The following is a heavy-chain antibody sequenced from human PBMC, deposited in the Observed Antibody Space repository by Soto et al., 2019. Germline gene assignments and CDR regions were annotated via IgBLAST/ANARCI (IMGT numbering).Heavy chain of an antibody. CDR2: IIPIFGTA. D-gene: IGHD3-22*01. CDR3: ARDSSPRAGLLPNYYYYYGMDV. V-gene: IGHV1-69*13. CDR1: GGAFSSYA. Sequence: ASVKVSCKASGGAFSSYAFSWVRQAPGQGLEWMGGIIPIFGTANYAQTFQGRVTITADESTSTAYMELSSLRSEDTAVYYCARDSSPRAGLLPNYYYYYGMDVWGQGTTVTVSS. J-gene: IGHJ6*02.